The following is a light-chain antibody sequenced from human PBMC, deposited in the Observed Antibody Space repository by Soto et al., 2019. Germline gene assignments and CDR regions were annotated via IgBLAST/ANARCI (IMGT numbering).Light chain of an antibody. Sequence: EIVLTQSPATLSLSPWERATLSCRASQSVSSYLAWYQQKPGQAPRLLIYDASNRATGIPARFSGSGSGTEFNLTISSRQSEDFGVYYCQQYGTTPWTFGQGTKVDIK. CDR1: QSVSSY. CDR3: QQYGTTPWT. J-gene: IGKJ1*01. CDR2: DAS. V-gene: IGKV3-11*01.